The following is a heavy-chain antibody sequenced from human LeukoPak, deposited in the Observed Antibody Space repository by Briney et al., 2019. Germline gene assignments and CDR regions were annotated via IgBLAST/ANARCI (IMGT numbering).Heavy chain of an antibody. CDR1: GYTFTSYD. Sequence: ASVKVSCKASGYTFTSYDINWVRQATGQGLEWMGWMNPNSGNTGYAQKFQGRVTMTRNTSISTAYMELSSLRSEDTAVYYCARAGGYYGSGSYLSLDYWGQGTLVTVSS. V-gene: IGHV1-8*01. CDR3: ARAGGYYGSGSYLSLDY. CDR2: MNPNSGNT. D-gene: IGHD3-10*01. J-gene: IGHJ4*02.